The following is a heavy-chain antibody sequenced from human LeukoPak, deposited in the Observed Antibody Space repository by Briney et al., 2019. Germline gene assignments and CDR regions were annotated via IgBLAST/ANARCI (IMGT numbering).Heavy chain of an antibody. CDR2: INPNSGGT. D-gene: IGHD3-10*01. J-gene: IGHJ4*02. Sequence: ASVKVSCKASGYTLTGYYMHWARQAPGQGPEWMGWINPNSGGTDYAQKFQGWVTMTRDTSISTAYMELSRLRSDDTAVYYCARAVIYGSGSKQLDYWGQGTLVTVSS. CDR3: ARAVIYGSGSKQLDY. V-gene: IGHV1-2*04. CDR1: GYTLTGYY.